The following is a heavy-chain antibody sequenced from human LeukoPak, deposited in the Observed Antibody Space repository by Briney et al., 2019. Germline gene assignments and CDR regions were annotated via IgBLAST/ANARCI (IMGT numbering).Heavy chain of an antibody. CDR3: AEYYYYTSFSPSLIDY. CDR1: GFTFSSYA. D-gene: IGHD3-10*01. CDR2: ISGNGGST. J-gene: IGHJ4*02. Sequence: GGSLRLSCVVSGFTFSSYAMSWVRQAPGKGLEWVSAISGNGGSTYYADYVKGRFTISRDNSKNTLFLQMNSLRAEDTAVYYCAEYYYYTSFSPSLIDYLGQGTLVTVSS. V-gene: IGHV3-23*01.